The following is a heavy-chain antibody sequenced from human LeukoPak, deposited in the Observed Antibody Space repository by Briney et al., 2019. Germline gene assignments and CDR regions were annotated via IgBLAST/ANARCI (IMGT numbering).Heavy chain of an antibody. J-gene: IGHJ4*02. D-gene: IGHD1-26*01. V-gene: IGHV3-30-3*01. CDR1: GFTFSSYA. CDR3: ARVAPEWELLGYFDY. Sequence: GGSLRLSCAASGFTFSSYAMHWVRQAPGRGLEWVAVISYDGSNKYYADSVKGRFTISRDNSKNTLYLQMNSLRAEDTAVYYCARVAPEWELLGYFDYWGQGTLVTVSS. CDR2: ISYDGSNK.